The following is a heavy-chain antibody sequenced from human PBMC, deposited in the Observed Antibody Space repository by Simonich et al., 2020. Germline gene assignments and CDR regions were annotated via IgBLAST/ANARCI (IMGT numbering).Heavy chain of an antibody. D-gene: IGHD3-22*01. CDR3: AKDLGERITMIVVVIDAFDI. CDR2: ISGSGGST. Sequence: GGLVHPGGSLRLSCAASGFTFSRYAMSWVRPAPGKGLGWVSAISGSGGSTYYAVSVKFRFTISRDNSKNTLYLQMNSLRAEDTAVYYCAKDLGERITMIVVVIDAFDIWGQGTMVTVSS. J-gene: IGHJ3*02. CDR1: GFTFSRYA. V-gene: IGHV3-23*01.